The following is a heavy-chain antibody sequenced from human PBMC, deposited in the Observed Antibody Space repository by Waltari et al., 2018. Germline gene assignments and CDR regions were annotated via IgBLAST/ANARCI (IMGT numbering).Heavy chain of an antibody. Sequence: EVQLVESGGGLVQPGGSLRLSCAASGFTFSSYEMNWVRQAPGKGLEWVSYISSSGSTIYYADSVKGRFTISRDNAKNSLYLQMNSLRSDDTAVYYCARDLSVPTAGYCSGGSCYYYGMDVWGQGTTVTVSS. CDR3: ARDLSVPTAGYCSGGSCYYYGMDV. V-gene: IGHV3-48*03. CDR2: ISSSGSTI. D-gene: IGHD2-15*01. CDR1: GFTFSSYE. J-gene: IGHJ6*02.